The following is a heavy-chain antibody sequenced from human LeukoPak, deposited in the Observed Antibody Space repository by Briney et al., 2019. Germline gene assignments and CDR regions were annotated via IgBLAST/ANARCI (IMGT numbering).Heavy chain of an antibody. D-gene: IGHD1-26*01. CDR3: AKEVGATTCFDY. J-gene: IGHJ4*02. CDR2: IYYTGNT. Sequence: KTSETLSLTCTVSGGSISSYYWSWIRQPPGKGLEWVAYIYYTGNTNYNPSLKSRVTISLDTPKNQISLKLRSVTAADTAVYYCAKEVGATTCFDYWGQGTLVTVSS. CDR1: GGSISSYY. V-gene: IGHV4-59*03.